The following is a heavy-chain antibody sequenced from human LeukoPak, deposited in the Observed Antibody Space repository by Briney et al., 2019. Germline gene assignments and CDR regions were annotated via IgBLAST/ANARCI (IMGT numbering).Heavy chain of an antibody. CDR1: GITFRDYA. Sequence: GGSLRLSCALSGSGITFRDYAMTWVRQAPGRGLEWVSVISGSGGTTYYADPVEGRFTISRDNSKNTLYLQMNSLRVEDTAVYYCAKREYDSSAYPMYPIDYWGQGTLVTVSA. D-gene: IGHD3-22*01. CDR2: ISGSGGTT. CDR3: AKREYDSSAYPMYPIDY. V-gene: IGHV3-23*01. J-gene: IGHJ4*02.